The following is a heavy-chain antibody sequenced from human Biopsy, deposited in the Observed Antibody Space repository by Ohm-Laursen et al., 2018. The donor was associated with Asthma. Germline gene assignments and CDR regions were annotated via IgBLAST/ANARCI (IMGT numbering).Heavy chain of an antibody. D-gene: IGHD4-17*01. Sequence: SLRLSCTASGFTFSTYWMSWVRQAPGKDLEWVANIKPDGTERYYVDSVKGRFTISRDNANNSLYLQMKFLGAEDTAVYYCTGTVAATPYDYWGQGTLVTVSS. J-gene: IGHJ4*02. CDR3: TGTVAATPYDY. V-gene: IGHV3-7*01. CDR2: IKPDGTER. CDR1: GFTFSTYW.